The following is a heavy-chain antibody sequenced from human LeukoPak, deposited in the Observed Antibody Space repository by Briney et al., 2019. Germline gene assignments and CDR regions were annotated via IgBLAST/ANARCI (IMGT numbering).Heavy chain of an antibody. J-gene: IGHJ6*02. CDR1: GGSISSGGYY. CDR2: IYYSGST. CDR3: ARDRRGSVGSTYYYYYGMDV. D-gene: IGHD2-15*01. V-gene: IGHV4-31*03. Sequence: TSETLSLTCTVSGGSISSGGYYWSWIRQHPGKGLEWIGYIYYSGSTYYNPSLKSRVTISVDTSKNQFSLKLSSVTAADTAVYYCARDRRGSVGSTYYYYYGMDVWGQGTTVTVSS.